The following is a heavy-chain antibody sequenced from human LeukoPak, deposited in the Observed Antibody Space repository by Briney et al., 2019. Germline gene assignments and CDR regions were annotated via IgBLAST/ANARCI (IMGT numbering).Heavy chain of an antibody. D-gene: IGHD6-19*01. CDR2: IYTSGST. CDR1: GGSISSYY. CDR3: ARGSRYSSGWNFDY. J-gene: IGHJ4*02. Sequence: SETLSLTCTVSGGSISSYYWSWIRQPAGKGLEWIGRIYTSGSTNYNPSLKGRVTMSVDTSKNQFSLKLSSVTAADTAVYYCARGSRYSSGWNFDYWGQGTLVTVSS. V-gene: IGHV4-4*07.